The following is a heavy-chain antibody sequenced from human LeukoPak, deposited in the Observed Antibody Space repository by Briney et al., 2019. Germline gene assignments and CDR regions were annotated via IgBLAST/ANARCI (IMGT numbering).Heavy chain of an antibody. CDR2: IYYSGST. CDR1: GGSISSYY. J-gene: IGHJ3*02. V-gene: IGHV4-59*01. Sequence: SETLSLTCTVSGGSISSYYWSWIRQPPGKGLEWIGYIYYSGSTNYNPSLKSRVTISVDTSKNQFSLKLSSVTAADTAVYYCARDLYYYSSGSYRAFDIWGQGTMVTVSS. CDR3: ARDLYYYSSGSYRAFDI. D-gene: IGHD3-10*01.